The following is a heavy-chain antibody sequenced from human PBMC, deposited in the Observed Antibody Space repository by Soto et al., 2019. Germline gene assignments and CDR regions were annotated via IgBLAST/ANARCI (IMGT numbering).Heavy chain of an antibody. CDR3: ARARVVVPAASYYYYGMDV. V-gene: IGHV4-34*01. Sequence: SETLSLTCAVYGGSFSGYYWSWIRQPPGKGLEWIGEINHSGSTNYNPSIKSRVTISVDTSKNQFSLKLSSVTAADADVDYCARARVVVPAASYYYYGMDVWGQGTTVTVSS. CDR2: INHSGST. CDR1: GGSFSGYY. J-gene: IGHJ6*02. D-gene: IGHD2-2*01.